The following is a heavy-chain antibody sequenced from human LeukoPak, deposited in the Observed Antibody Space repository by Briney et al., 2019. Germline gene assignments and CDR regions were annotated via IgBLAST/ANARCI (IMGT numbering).Heavy chain of an antibody. Sequence: GGSLRLSCAASGFSFSTCTMYWVRQAPGKGLEWVAGLTGSGRTYHADSVRDRFTISRDNSKDALYLQMNSLRVEDAAMYYCAKGLEVESRLDLWGQGTLVTVSS. V-gene: IGHV3-23*01. D-gene: IGHD1-1*01. CDR2: LTGSGRT. CDR1: GFSFSTCT. CDR3: AKGLEVESRLDL. J-gene: IGHJ5*02.